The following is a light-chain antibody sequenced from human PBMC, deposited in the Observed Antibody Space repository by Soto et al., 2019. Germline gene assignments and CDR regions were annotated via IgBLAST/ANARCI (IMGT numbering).Light chain of an antibody. V-gene: IGLV2-11*01. CDR1: SSYVGGYNF. J-gene: IGLJ3*02. CDR2: AVN. CDR3: CSYAGSYTWV. Sequence: QSVLTQPRSVSGSPGQSVTISCTGTSSYVGGYNFVSWYQQHPGKAPKLMIHAVNKRASWVPDRFSGSKSGNTASLTISGLQAEDEADYYCCSYAGSYTWVFGGGTQLTVL.